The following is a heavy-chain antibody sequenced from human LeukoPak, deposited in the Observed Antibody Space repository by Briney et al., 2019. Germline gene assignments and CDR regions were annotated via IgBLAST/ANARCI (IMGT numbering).Heavy chain of an antibody. V-gene: IGHV3-15*01. D-gene: IGHD6-19*01. Sequence: GGSLRLSCAASGFTFSNAWMSWVRQSPGKGLEWVGHIKGKSDGGTTHYAAPAKGRFIISRDDSKNTVYLQMNSLRTEDTAVYYCTTDGGIAVRPLFDYWGQGTLVTVSS. J-gene: IGHJ4*02. CDR1: GFTFSNAW. CDR3: TTDGGIAVRPLFDY. CDR2: IKGKSDGGTT.